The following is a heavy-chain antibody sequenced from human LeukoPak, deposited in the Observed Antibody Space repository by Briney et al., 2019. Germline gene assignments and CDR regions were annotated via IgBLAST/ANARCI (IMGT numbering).Heavy chain of an antibody. J-gene: IGHJ4*02. CDR1: GGSISSSSYY. D-gene: IGHD1-26*01. CDR3: ARSGTLRRTLFDY. CDR2: IYYSGST. V-gene: IGHV4-39*07. Sequence: PSETLSLTCTVSGGSISSSSYYWGWIRQPPGKGLEWIGSIYYSGSTYYNPSLKSRVTISVDTSKNQFSLKLSSVTAADTAVYYCARSGTLRRTLFDYWGQGTLVTVSS.